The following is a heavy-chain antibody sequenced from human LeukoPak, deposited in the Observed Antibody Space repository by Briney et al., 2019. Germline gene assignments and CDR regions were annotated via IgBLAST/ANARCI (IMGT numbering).Heavy chain of an antibody. CDR1: GGSIPSSGYY. CDR3: ASNSDIVLMVYEGAFDI. Sequence: PSETLSLTCSVSGGSIPSSGYYWGWIRQPPGKALEWIGTIYYTGTTNYNPSLKSRVTISVDTSKNQFSLKLSSVTAADTAVYYCASNSDIVLMVYEGAFDIWGQGTMVTVSS. D-gene: IGHD2-8*01. CDR2: IYYTGTT. J-gene: IGHJ3*02. V-gene: IGHV4-39*07.